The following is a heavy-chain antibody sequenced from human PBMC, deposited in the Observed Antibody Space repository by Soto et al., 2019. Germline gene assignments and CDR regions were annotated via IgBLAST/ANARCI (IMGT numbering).Heavy chain of an antibody. CDR3: ARVHYYGSGSYGFGAPEYFDY. V-gene: IGHV4-30-2*01. Sequence: SETLSLTCAVSGGSISSGGYSWSWIRQPPGKGLEWIGYIYHSGSTYYKTSLKSRVTISVDRSKNQFSLKLSSVTAADTAVYYCARVHYYGSGSYGFGAPEYFDYWGQGILVTVSS. D-gene: IGHD3-10*01. CDR2: IYHSGST. CDR1: GGSISSGGYS. J-gene: IGHJ4*02.